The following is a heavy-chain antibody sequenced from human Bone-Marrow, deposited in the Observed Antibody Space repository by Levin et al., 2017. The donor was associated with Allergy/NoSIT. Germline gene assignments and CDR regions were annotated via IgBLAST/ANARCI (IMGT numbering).Heavy chain of an antibody. Sequence: PGGSLRLSCVASGIASESHGMHWVRQAPGKGLEWVALIYFDGSNRYYADSVKGRFTISKDNSKNTVHLQMNSLRVEATAAYYCSTGRHLASGHHYYGMDVWGQGTTVTVSS. CDR3: STGRHLASGHHYYGMDV. CDR1: GIASESHG. V-gene: IGHV3-33*01. D-gene: IGHD3-10*01. J-gene: IGHJ6*02. CDR2: IYFDGSNR.